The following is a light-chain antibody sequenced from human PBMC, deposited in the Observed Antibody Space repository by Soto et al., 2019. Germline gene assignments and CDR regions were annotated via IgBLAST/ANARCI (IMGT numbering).Light chain of an antibody. J-gene: IGKJ3*01. CDR3: QELNNYPFT. CDR2: AAS. CDR1: QGISSY. Sequence: IPLTQSPSFLSASVGDRVTITSRASQGISSYLAWYQQKPGKAHNLLIYAASTLQSAFPSRFSGSGSGTGFTLSVSRLQPDDFATYYFQELNNYPFTFGPGTTVDSK. V-gene: IGKV1-9*01.